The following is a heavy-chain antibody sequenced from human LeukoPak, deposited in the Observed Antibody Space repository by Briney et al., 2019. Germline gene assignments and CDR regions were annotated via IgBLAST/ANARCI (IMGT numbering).Heavy chain of an antibody. V-gene: IGHV3-23*01. J-gene: IGHJ4*02. Sequence: GGSLRLSCAASGFTFSSYWMSWGRQAPGKGLEWGSAISGSGGSTYYADSVKGRFTISRDNSKNTLYLQMNSLRAEDTAVYYCAKDLRRTSYHHDFDYWGQGNLVTVSS. CDR1: GFTFSSYW. CDR3: AKDLRRTSYHHDFDY. CDR2: ISGSGGST. D-gene: IGHD2-2*01.